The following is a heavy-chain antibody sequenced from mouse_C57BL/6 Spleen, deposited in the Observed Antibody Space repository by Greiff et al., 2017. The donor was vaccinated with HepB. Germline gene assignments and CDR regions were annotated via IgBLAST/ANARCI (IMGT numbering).Heavy chain of an antibody. CDR2: IDPSDSYT. J-gene: IGHJ2*01. CDR1: GYTFTSYW. D-gene: IGHD2-5*01. Sequence: QVQLQQPGAELVKPGASVKLSCKASGYTFTSYWMQWVKQRPGQGLEWIGEIDPSDSYTNYNQKFKGKATLTVDTSSSTAYMQLSSLTSEDSAVYYCARGDYSNSYYFDYWGQVTTLTVSS. V-gene: IGHV1-50*01. CDR3: ARGDYSNSYYFDY.